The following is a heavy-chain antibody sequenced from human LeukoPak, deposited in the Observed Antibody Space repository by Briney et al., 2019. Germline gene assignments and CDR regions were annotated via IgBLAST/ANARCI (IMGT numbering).Heavy chain of an antibody. CDR3: ARGYSSSSYYYYYMDV. J-gene: IGHJ6*03. Sequence: SETLSLTCAVYGGSFSGYYWGWIRQPPGKGLEWIGEINHSGSTNYNPSLKSRVTISVDTSKNQFSLKLSSVTAADTAVYYCARGYSSSSYYYYYMDVWGKGTTVTVSS. CDR2: INHSGST. V-gene: IGHV4-34*01. D-gene: IGHD6-6*01. CDR1: GGSFSGYY.